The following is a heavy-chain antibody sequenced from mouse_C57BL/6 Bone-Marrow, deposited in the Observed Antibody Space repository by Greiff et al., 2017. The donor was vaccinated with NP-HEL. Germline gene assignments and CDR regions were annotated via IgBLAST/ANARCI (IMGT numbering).Heavy chain of an antibody. D-gene: IGHD2-5*01. V-gene: IGHV1-80*01. Sequence: QVQLQQSGAELVKPGASVKISCKASGYAFSSYWMNWVKQRPGKGLEWIGQIYPGDGDTNYNGKFKGKATLTADKSSSTAYMQLSSLTSEDSAVYFCAREYSNYEGYFDYWGQGTTLTVSS. CDR3: AREYSNYEGYFDY. CDR1: GYAFSSYW. CDR2: IYPGDGDT. J-gene: IGHJ2*01.